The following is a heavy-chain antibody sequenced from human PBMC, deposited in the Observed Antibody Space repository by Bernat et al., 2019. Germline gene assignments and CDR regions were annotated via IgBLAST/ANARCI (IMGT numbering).Heavy chain of an antibody. Sequence: QVQLVQSGAEVKKPGSSVKVSCKASGGTFSSYAISWVRQAPGQGLEWMGRIIPILGIANYAQKFQDRVTITADKSTSTAYMELSSLRSEDTAVYYCARGVVGATLGDDAFDIWGQGTMVTVSS. J-gene: IGHJ3*02. V-gene: IGHV1-69*04. CDR2: IIPILGIA. CDR1: GGTFSSYA. D-gene: IGHD1-26*01. CDR3: ARGVVGATLGDDAFDI.